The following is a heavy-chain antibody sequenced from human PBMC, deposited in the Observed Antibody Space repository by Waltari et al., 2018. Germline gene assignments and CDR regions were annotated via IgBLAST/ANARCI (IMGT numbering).Heavy chain of an antibody. CDR2: ISPSFGTA. V-gene: IGHV1-69*05. J-gene: IGHJ4*02. CDR1: GGTFSSYA. CDR3: ARDRGDKPLDY. Sequence: QVQLVQSGAEVKKPGSSVKVSCKASGGTFSSYAISWVRQAPGQGLEWMGGISPSFGTAHYAQNVQGIVTITTDESTSTAYMELSSLRSEDTAVYYCARDRGDKPLDYWGQGTLVTVSS. D-gene: IGHD2-21*01.